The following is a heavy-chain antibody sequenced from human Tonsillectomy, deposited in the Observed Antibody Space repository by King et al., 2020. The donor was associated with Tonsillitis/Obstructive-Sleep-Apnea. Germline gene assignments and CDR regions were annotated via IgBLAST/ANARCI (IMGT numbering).Heavy chain of an antibody. Sequence: VQLQESGPGLVKPSETLSLTCTVSGGSISSYYWSWIRQPPGKGLEWIGYVYNIGSTNTNPSLKSRVTMSVDASKNQFSLKLTSVTAADTAVYYCARDLEGRPWYSALWGRGTLVTASS. CDR2: VYNIGST. D-gene: IGHD5-24*01. V-gene: IGHV4-59*01. CDR3: ARDLEGRPWYSAL. J-gene: IGHJ2*01. CDR1: GGSISSYY.